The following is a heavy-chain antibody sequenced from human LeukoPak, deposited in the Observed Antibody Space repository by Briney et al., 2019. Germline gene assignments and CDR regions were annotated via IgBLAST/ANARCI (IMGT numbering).Heavy chain of an antibody. J-gene: IGHJ5*01. CDR2: IYTSGST. D-gene: IGHD2-8*02. CDR1: GGSISSYY. V-gene: IGHV4-4*07. Sequence: SETLSLTCTVSGGSISSYYWSWIRQPAGKGLEWIGRIYTSGSTNYNPSLKSRVTMSVDTSKNQFSLKLSSVTAADTAVYYCARVYCTGGSCFAGWFDSWGQGTLVTVSS. CDR3: ARVYCTGGSCFAGWFDS.